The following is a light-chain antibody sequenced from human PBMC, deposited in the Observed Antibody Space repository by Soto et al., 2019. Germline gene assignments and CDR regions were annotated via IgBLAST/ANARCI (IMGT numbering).Light chain of an antibody. CDR2: AAS. V-gene: IGKV3-15*01. CDR3: QQYHNWPPIT. J-gene: IGKJ5*01. Sequence: EIVLTQSPVTLSLSPGERATLSCRASQSVSSNLAWYQQKPGQAPRLLIFAASTRATGVPARFSGSGSGTEFTLTISSLQSDDFALYYCQQYHNWPPITFGQGTRLEIK. CDR1: QSVSSN.